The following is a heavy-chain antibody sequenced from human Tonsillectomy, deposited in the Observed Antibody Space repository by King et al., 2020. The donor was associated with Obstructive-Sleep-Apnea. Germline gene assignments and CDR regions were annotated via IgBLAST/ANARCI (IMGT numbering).Heavy chain of an antibody. J-gene: IGHJ4*02. CDR1: GFTFSSYG. CDR2: IWYDGSNK. CDR3: ARGDGGNLHYFDY. Sequence: VQLVESGGGVVQPGRSLRLSCAASGFTFSSYGMHWVRQAPGKGLEWVAVIWYDGSNKYYADSVKGRFTISRDNSKNTLYLQMNSLRAEDTAVYYCARGDGGNLHYFDYWGQGTLVTVPS. V-gene: IGHV3-33*01. D-gene: IGHD4-23*01.